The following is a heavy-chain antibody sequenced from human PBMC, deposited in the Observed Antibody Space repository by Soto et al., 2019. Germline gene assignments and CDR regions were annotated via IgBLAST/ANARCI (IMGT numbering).Heavy chain of an antibody. V-gene: IGHV1-18*01. Sequence: ASVKVSCKASGYTFTSYGISWVRQAPGQGLEWMGWISAYNGNTNYAQKLQGRVTMTTDTSTSTAYMELRSLRSDDTAVYYCARSGGFPISGLYYYYYMDVWGKGTTVTVSS. CDR1: GYTFTSYG. CDR3: ARSGGFPISGLYYYYYMDV. CDR2: ISAYNGNT. J-gene: IGHJ6*03. D-gene: IGHD2-15*01.